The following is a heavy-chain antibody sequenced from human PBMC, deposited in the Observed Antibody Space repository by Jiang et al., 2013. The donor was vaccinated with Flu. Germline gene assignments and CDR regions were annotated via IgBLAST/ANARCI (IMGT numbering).Heavy chain of an antibody. CDR1: GFISRNYA. CDR3: AKLVDYFDSSGYFDS. Sequence: QLLESGGGLVQPGGSLRLSCAASGFISRNYAMSWVRQAPGKGLEWVSAISGGGGDATYYADSVKGRFTISRDNSKNTLYLQINSLRAEDTAVYFCAKLVDYFDSSGYFDSWGQGTLVTVSS. J-gene: IGHJ4*02. V-gene: IGHV3-23*01. CDR2: ISGGGGDAT. D-gene: IGHD3-22*01.